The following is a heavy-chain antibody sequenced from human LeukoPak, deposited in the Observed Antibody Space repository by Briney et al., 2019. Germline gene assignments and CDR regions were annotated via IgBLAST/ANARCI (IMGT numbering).Heavy chain of an antibody. J-gene: IGHJ4*02. V-gene: IGHV3-23*01. CDR1: GFTFTSYA. CDR3: LAISPNLEY. D-gene: IGHD2-2*02. Sequence: GWSLRLSCAASGFTFTSYAMSWVRQAPGKGLEWVSAISGDGHTTYYADSVKGRFTISRDNSKNALYQQMNSLSVEDTAKYYCLAISPNLEYWGQGTLVTVSS. CDR2: ISGDGHTT.